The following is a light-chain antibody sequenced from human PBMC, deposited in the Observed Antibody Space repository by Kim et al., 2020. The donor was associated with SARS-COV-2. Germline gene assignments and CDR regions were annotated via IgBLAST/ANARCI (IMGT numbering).Light chain of an antibody. CDR1: ALPNQY. V-gene: IGLV3-25*03. CDR2: KDI. J-gene: IGLJ1*01. CDR3: QSADSSGTFHV. Sequence: SYELTQPPSVSVSPGQTARITCSGDALPNQYVYWYQQKPGQAPVLVIYKDIERPSGIPERFSGSSSGTTVTLTISDLQAEDEADYYCQSADSSGTFHVFG.